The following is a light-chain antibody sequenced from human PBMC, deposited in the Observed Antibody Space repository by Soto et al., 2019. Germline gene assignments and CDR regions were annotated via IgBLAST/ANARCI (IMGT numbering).Light chain of an antibody. CDR3: RSMDTNLGGLV. V-gene: IGLV1-40*01. CDR2: GNT. Sequence: QSVLTQPPSVSGAPGQRVTISCTGSRSNIGAGYDVHWYQQLPGTAPKLLIDGNTNRPSGIPDRFSGSKSGTSASLAITGLQVKDEADNSCRSMDTNLGGLVFAEGPKRT. J-gene: IGLJ2*01. CDR1: RSNIGAGYD.